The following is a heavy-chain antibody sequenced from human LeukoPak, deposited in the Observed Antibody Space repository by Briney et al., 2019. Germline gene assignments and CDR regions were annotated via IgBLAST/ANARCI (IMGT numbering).Heavy chain of an antibody. CDR2: IGTAGDT. CDR3: ARGWTGTTSKPLLDP. J-gene: IGHJ5*02. Sequence: PGGSLTLSCAASGFTFSSYDMHWVRQATGKGLEWVSSIGTAGDTYYPGSVKGRFTISRENAKNSLYLQMNSLRAGDTAVYYCARGWTGTTSKPLLDPWGQGTLVTVSS. D-gene: IGHD1-1*01. V-gene: IGHV3-13*04. CDR1: GFTFSSYD.